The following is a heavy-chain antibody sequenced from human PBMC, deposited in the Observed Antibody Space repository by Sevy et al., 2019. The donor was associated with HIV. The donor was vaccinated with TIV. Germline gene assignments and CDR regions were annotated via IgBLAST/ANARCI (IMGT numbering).Heavy chain of an antibody. CDR2: ISSSFSI. CDR3: TTYVDY. CDR1: GFTFNIYE. J-gene: IGHJ4*02. D-gene: IGHD1-26*01. V-gene: IGHV3-48*03. Sequence: GGSLRLSCAASGFTFNIYEMNWVRQAPGKGLEWVSYISSSFSIYYADSVKGRFTISRDNARSSLYLQMNSLRAEDTAVYYCTTYVDYWGQGTLVTVSS.